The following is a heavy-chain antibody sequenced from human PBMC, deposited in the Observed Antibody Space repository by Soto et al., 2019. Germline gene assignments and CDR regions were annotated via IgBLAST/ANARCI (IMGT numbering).Heavy chain of an antibody. CDR1: GGTFSSYA. D-gene: IGHD3-22*01. CDR2: IIPIFGTA. Sequence: GASVKVSCKASGGTFSSYAISWVRQAPGQGLEWMGGIIPIFGTANYAQKFQGRVTITADESTNTAYMELSSLRSEDTAVYYCARGKEGHYYDSSGYYSYWGQGTLVTVSS. J-gene: IGHJ4*02. CDR3: ARGKEGHYYDSSGYYSY. V-gene: IGHV1-69*13.